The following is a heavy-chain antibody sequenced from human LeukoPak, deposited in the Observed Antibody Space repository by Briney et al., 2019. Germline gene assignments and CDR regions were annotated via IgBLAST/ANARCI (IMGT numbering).Heavy chain of an antibody. CDR3: ARAFPPDLVAAHVLH. D-gene: IGHD5-12*01. Sequence: GGSLRLSCAASGFTFSSYVMHWVRQAPGKGLEWVAIISYDGSNEYYADSVKGRFTISRDNSQNTLFLHMESLTPDDTALYYCARAFPPDLVAAHVLHWGQGTLVTVSS. CDR2: ISYDGSNE. V-gene: IGHV3-30*14. J-gene: IGHJ4*02. CDR1: GFTFSSYV.